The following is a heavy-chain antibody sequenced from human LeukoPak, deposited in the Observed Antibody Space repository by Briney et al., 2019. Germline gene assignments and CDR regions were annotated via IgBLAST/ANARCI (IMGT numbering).Heavy chain of an antibody. CDR3: ARAQYSYGSWSYFDY. CDR1: GGSISSYY. Sequence: PSETLSLTCTVSGGSISSYYWSWIRQPPGKGLEWIGYIYYSGSTNYNPSLKSRVTISVDTSKNQFSLKLSSVTAADTAVYYCARAQYSYGSWSYFDYWGQGTLVTVSS. V-gene: IGHV4-59*01. CDR2: IYYSGST. J-gene: IGHJ4*02. D-gene: IGHD5-18*01.